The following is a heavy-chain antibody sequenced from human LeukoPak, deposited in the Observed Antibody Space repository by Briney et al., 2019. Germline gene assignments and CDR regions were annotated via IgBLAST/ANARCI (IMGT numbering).Heavy chain of an antibody. CDR3: AKGRRDSCYTDNDY. D-gene: IGHD2-2*02. V-gene: IGHV3-23*01. CDR1: GFTFSSSA. Sequence: GGSLRLSCAASGFTFSSSAMNWVRQAPGKGPEWVSVICGSEDTTNYADSVKGRFTISRDNSKNTLYLQMNSLRAEDTALYYCAKGRRDSCYTDNDYWGQGTLVTVSS. CDR2: ICGSEDTT. J-gene: IGHJ4*02.